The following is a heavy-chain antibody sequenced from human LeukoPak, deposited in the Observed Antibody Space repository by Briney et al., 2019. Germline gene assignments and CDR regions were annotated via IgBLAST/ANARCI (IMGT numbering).Heavy chain of an antibody. CDR3: AKDRNYYDSSGYYGIFDY. Sequence: GRSLRLSCAASGFTFSSYGMHWVRQAPGKGLEWVAVISYDGSDKYYTDSVKGRFTISRDNSKNTLYLQMNSLRAEDTAVYYCAKDRNYYDSSGYYGIFDYWGQGNLVTVSS. CDR2: ISYDGSDK. CDR1: GFTFSSYG. D-gene: IGHD3-22*01. V-gene: IGHV3-30*18. J-gene: IGHJ4*02.